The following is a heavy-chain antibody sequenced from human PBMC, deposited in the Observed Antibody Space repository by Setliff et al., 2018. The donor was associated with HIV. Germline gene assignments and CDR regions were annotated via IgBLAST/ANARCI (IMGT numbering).Heavy chain of an antibody. Sequence: ASVKVSCKASGGTFSSYAISWVRQAPGQGLEWMGGIIPILGIASYAQKFQGRVTITADKSTSTAYMELSSLRSEDTAVYYCARGTLQYQLPHYYYYYYMDVWGKGTTVTVSS. D-gene: IGHD2-2*01. CDR3: ARGTLQYQLPHYYYYYYMDV. V-gene: IGHV1-69*10. CDR1: GGTFSSYA. CDR2: IIPILGIA. J-gene: IGHJ6*03.